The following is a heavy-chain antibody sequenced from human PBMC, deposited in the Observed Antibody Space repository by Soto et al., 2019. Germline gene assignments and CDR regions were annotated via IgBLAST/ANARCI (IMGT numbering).Heavy chain of an antibody. V-gene: IGHV4-39*01. CDR2: IYYSGST. CDR1: GGSISSSSYY. D-gene: IGHD1-7*01. Sequence: SETLSLTCTVSGGSISSSSYYWGWIRQPPGKGLEWIGSIYYSGSTYYNPSLKSRVTISVDTSKNQFSLKLSSVTAADTAVYYCATNYDGQNFYYFXYWGQGTQVTVSS. CDR3: ATNYDGQNFYYFXY. J-gene: IGHJ4*02.